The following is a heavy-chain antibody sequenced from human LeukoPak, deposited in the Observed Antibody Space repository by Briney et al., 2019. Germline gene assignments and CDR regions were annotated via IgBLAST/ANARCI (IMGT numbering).Heavy chain of an antibody. CDR2: ISSSGSTI. Sequence: GGSLRLSCAASGFTFSSYEMNWVRQAPGKGLEWVSYISSSGSTIYYADSVKGRFTISRDNAKNSLYLQMNSLRAEDTAVYYCARVGGLLWFGNFDHWGQGTLVTVSS. D-gene: IGHD3-10*01. V-gene: IGHV3-48*03. J-gene: IGHJ4*02. CDR3: ARVGGLLWFGNFDH. CDR1: GFTFSSYE.